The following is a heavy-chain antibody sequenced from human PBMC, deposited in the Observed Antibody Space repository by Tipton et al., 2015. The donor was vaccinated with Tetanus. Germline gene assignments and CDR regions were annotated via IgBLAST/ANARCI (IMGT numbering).Heavy chain of an antibody. Sequence: SLRLSCAASGFTFSDYYMSWIRQAPGKGLEWVSYISSSGSTIYYADSVKGRFTISRDNAKNSLYLQMNSLRAEDTAVYYCARENHYYDSSGYSPPFSDYWGQGTLVTVSS. V-gene: IGHV3-11*01. CDR2: ISSSGSTI. J-gene: IGHJ4*02. CDR3: ARENHYYDSSGYSPPFSDY. D-gene: IGHD3-22*01. CDR1: GFTFSDYY.